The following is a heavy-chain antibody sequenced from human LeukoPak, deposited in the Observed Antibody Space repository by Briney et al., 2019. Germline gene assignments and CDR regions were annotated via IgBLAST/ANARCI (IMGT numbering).Heavy chain of an antibody. CDR3: ARIGTTTRGPAGLDV. Sequence: PGGSLTLSCAASGFTFSSYEMNWVRQAPGKGLEGVSYIASGGGANRFYSESVKGRFTISRDNAKNSLYLHMNSLRAEDTGVYYCARIGTTTRGPAGLDVWGQGTTVTVSS. CDR2: IASGGGANR. D-gene: IGHD2/OR15-2a*01. CDR1: GFTFSSYE. J-gene: IGHJ6*02. V-gene: IGHV3-48*03.